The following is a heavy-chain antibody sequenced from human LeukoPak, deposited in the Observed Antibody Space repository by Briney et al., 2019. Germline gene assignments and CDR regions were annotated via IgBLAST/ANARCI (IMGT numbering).Heavy chain of an antibody. CDR3: ARELTIFGVVTHYYGMDV. CDR1: GSTFRSYA. CDR2: MSGSGGST. V-gene: IGHV3-23*01. D-gene: IGHD3-3*01. Sequence: GGSLRLTCAASGSTFRSYAMSWVRQAPGKGLESVSPMSGSGGSTYYADSVKGRFTISRDNSKNTLYLHMNSLRAEDTAVYYCARELTIFGVVTHYYGMDVWGQGATVTVSS. J-gene: IGHJ6*02.